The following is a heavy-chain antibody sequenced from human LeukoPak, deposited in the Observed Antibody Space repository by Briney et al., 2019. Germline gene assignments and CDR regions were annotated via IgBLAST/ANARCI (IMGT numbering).Heavy chain of an antibody. CDR3: AGTSYGGNSPDWFDP. J-gene: IGHJ5*02. CDR2: IHTDGSST. V-gene: IGHV3-74*01. CDR1: GFIFSSYW. Sequence: GGSLRLSCAASGFIFSSYWMHWVRQAPGKGLVWVSRIHTDGSSTSYADSVKGRFTISRDNAKNTLYLQMNSLRAEDTAVYYCAGTSYGGNSPDWFDPWGQGTLVTVSS. D-gene: IGHD4-23*01.